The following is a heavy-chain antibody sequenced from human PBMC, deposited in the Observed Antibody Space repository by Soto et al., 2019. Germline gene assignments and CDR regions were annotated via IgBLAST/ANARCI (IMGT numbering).Heavy chain of an antibody. J-gene: IGHJ6*02. CDR1: GFTFSSYS. V-gene: IGHV3-48*02. CDR3: AREGPMNRYYYGMDV. Sequence: PGGSLRLSCAASGFTFSSYSMNWVRQAPGKGLEWVSYISSSSSTIYYADSVKGRFTISRDNAKNSLYLQMNSLRDEDTAVYYCAREGPMNRYYYGMDVWGQGTTVTVSS. CDR2: ISSSSSTI. D-gene: IGHD3-22*01.